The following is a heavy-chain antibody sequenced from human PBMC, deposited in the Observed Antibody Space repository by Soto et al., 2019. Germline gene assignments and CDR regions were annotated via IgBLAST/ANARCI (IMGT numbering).Heavy chain of an antibody. CDR3: AHFSGYEEFEY. J-gene: IGHJ4*02. Sequence: QITLKESGPPLVKPNKPLTLPCTFSGFSLRTSGVGVGWIRQPPGRALEWLAVFYWNVDKRYSPSLKSRLSITKGTSNNQVVLTMTNMDPVDTATYYCAHFSGYEEFEYWGQGTLVTVSS. CDR1: GFSLRTSGVG. V-gene: IGHV2-5*01. D-gene: IGHD5-12*01. CDR2: FYWNVDK.